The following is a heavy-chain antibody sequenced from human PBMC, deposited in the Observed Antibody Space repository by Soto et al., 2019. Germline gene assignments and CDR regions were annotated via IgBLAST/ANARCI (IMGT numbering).Heavy chain of an antibody. CDR1: GGTCSIYA. V-gene: IGHV1-69*13. D-gene: IGHD2-15*01. Sequence: SVKVSCKASGGTCSIYAISCVLQSPVQWLEWMGGIIPIFGTANYAQKFQGRVTITADESTSTAYMELSSLRSEDTAVYYCARARLGYCSGGSCYSIHYWGQGTLVTVSS. CDR3: ARARLGYCSGGSCYSIHY. J-gene: IGHJ4*02. CDR2: IIPIFGTA.